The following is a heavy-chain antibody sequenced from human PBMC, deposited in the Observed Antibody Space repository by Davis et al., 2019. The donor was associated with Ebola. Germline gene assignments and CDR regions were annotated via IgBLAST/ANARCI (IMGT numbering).Heavy chain of an antibody. V-gene: IGHV4-38-2*02. Sequence: MPSETLSLTCTVSGYSISSGYYWGWIRQPPGKGLEWIGSIYHSGSTYYNPSLKSRVTISVDTSKNQFSLKLSSVTAADTAVYYCARFNVNWSISGFDYWGQGTLVTVSS. J-gene: IGHJ4*02. CDR2: IYHSGST. D-gene: IGHD1-20*01. CDR1: GYSISSGYY. CDR3: ARFNVNWSISGFDY.